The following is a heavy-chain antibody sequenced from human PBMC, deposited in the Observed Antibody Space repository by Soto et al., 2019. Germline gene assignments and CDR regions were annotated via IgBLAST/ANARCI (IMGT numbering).Heavy chain of an antibody. CDR1: GGSISSYY. CDR2: IYYSGST. D-gene: IGHD3-22*01. J-gene: IGHJ4*02. CDR3: AGRASRYYYDSSGYFDY. Sequence: QVQLQESGPGLVKPSETLSLTCTVSGGSISSYYWSWIRQPPGKGLEWIGYIYYSGSTNYNPSLKSRVTISVDTSKNQSSLKLSSVTAADTAVYYCAGRASRYYYDSSGYFDYWGQGTLVTVSS. V-gene: IGHV4-59*01.